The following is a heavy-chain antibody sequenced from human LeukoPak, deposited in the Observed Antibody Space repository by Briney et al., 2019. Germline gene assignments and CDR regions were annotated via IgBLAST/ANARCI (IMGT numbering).Heavy chain of an antibody. CDR2: IYASGST. CDR1: GLSITYDTYY. CDR3: ARDPRGRYEDWFDH. D-gene: IGHD1-26*01. Sequence: SETLSLTCTVSGLSITYDTYYWAWIRQPPGKGLEWIGSIYASGSTYYSPSLKSRVIISVDTSKNHFSLTLSAVTAADAAVYYCARDPRGRYEDWFDHWGQGTLVTVSS. V-gene: IGHV4-39*07. J-gene: IGHJ5*02.